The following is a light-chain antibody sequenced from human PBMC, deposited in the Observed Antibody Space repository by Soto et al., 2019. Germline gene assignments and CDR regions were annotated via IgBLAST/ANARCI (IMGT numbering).Light chain of an antibody. CDR2: WAS. V-gene: IGKV4-1*01. CDR1: QNVFSNSNNKNY. CDR3: QQYSGSPLT. Sequence: DTVMTQSPDSLAVSLGERATINCKSSQNVFSNSNNKNYLAWFQQKPGQPPKLLIYWASTRESGVPDRFSGSGSGTEFTLPISSLQAEDVAVYYCQQYSGSPLTFGGGTKVEIK. J-gene: IGKJ4*01.